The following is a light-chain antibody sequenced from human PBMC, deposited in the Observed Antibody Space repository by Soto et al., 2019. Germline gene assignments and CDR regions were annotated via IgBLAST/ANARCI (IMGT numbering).Light chain of an antibody. CDR1: QSVSSSY. Sequence: EIVLTQSPGTLSLSPGKRATLSCKASQSVSSSYLARYQQKPGQAPRLLIYGASSRATGIPDRFSGSGSGTDFTLTISRLEPEDFAVYYCQQYGSSPLTFGGGTKVEIK. V-gene: IGKV3-20*01. J-gene: IGKJ4*01. CDR2: GAS. CDR3: QQYGSSPLT.